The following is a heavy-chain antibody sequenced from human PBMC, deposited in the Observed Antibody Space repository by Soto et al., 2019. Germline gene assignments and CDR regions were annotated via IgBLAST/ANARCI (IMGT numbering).Heavy chain of an antibody. CDR2: IIPIFGTA. CDR1: GGTFSSYA. V-gene: IGHV1-69*01. J-gene: IGHJ4*02. Sequence: QVQLVQSGAEVKKPGSSVKVSCKASGGTFSSYAISWVRQAPGQGLEWMGGIIPIFGTANYAQKFQGRVTITADESTSTAYMELSSLRSEDTAVYYCAREVHYDFWSGYYTVNPFDYWGQGTLVTVSS. D-gene: IGHD3-3*01. CDR3: AREVHYDFWSGYYTVNPFDY.